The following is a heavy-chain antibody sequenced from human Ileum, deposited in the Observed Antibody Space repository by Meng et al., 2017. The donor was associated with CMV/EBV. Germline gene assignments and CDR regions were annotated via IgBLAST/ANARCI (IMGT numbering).Heavy chain of an antibody. Sequence: SGDNVSSNSAAWNWLRPSPSRGLEWLGRTYYRSKWYNDYAVSVKSRITINPDTSKNQFSLQLNSVSPDDTAVYYCARAGVGGWYFDDWGQGTLVTVSS. CDR1: GDNVSSNSAA. J-gene: IGHJ4*02. CDR3: ARAGVGGWYFDD. D-gene: IGHD5-12*01. CDR2: TYYRSKWYN. V-gene: IGHV6-1*01.